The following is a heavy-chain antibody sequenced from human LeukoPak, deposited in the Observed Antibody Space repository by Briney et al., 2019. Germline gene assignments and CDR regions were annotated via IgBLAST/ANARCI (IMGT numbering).Heavy chain of an antibody. CDR1: GGSISSGDYY. V-gene: IGHV4-30-4*01. CDR2: IYYSGTT. J-gene: IGHJ4*02. CDR3: ARVGDIVAAPPAFDY. D-gene: IGHD2-2*01. Sequence: SQTLSLTCTVSGGSISSGDYYWTWIRQPPGKGLEWIGYIYYSGTTYYNPSLKSRLTISVDTSKNQFSLKLSSVTAADTAVYYCARVGDIVAAPPAFDYWGQGTLVTVSS.